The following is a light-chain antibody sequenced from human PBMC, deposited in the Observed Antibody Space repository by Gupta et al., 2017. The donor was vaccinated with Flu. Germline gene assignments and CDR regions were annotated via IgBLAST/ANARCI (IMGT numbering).Light chain of an antibody. J-gene: IGKJ2*01. CDR2: GAS. CDR3: QQSHSTPYT. V-gene: IGKV1-39*01. Sequence: DRVTITCRASQGMNSYLNWYQQKPGKAPMLLMYGASSLQSGIPSRFSGSGSGTDFTLTITDLQPDDFATYFCQQSHSTPYTFGQGTKLEIK. CDR1: QGMNSY.